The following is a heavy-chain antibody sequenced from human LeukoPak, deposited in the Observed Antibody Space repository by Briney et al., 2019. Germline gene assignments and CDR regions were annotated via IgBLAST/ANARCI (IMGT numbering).Heavy chain of an antibody. V-gene: IGHV1-46*01. J-gene: IGHJ4*02. CDR3: ARGDVVVVTAIQIDY. CDR1: GYTFTSYY. CDR2: INPRGGST. D-gene: IGHD2-21*02. Sequence: ASVTVSCKASGYTFTSYYMHWVRQAPGQGLEWMGIINPRGGSTSYAQKFQGRVTMTRDTSTSTVYMDLSSLRSEDTAVYYCARGDVVVVTAIQIDYWVQGSVVTVSS.